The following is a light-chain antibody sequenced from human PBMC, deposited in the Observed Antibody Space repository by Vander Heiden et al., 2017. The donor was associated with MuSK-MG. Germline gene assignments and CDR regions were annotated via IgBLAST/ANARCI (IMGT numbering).Light chain of an antibody. CDR3: QQYYSPLLT. V-gene: IGKV4-1*01. J-gene: IGKJ4*01. CDR1: QSVFYSSNNQNY. CDR2: WAS. Sequence: DIVMTQSPDSLAVSLGERATINCKSSQSVFYSSNNQNYLAWYQHKPGQPPKLLIYWASTRESGVPDRCSGSGSGTDFTLTISSLQAEDVAVYYCQQYYSPLLTFGGGTKVEI.